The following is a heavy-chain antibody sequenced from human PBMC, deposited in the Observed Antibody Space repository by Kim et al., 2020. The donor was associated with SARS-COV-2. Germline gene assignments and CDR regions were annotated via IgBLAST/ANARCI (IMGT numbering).Heavy chain of an antibody. Sequence: VKARFTISRDKAKKPLYLQMNSLRAEDTAVYYCSKWSGSGNYYDAEYFQHWGQGTLVTVSS. J-gene: IGHJ1*01. D-gene: IGHD3-10*01. CDR3: SKWSGSGNYYDAEYFQH. V-gene: IGHV3-23*01.